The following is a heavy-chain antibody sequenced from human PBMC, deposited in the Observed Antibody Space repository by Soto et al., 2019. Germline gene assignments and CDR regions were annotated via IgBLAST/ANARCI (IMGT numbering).Heavy chain of an antibody. J-gene: IGHJ5*02. Sequence: SETLSLTCTVSGGSINSFYWSWIRHPPGKGLEWIGHIYYSGSTDYNPSLKSRVTISVDTSNNQFSLKLTSVTAADTAVYYCARSPLVVRGAIYWFLPSCPTPLGTVS. CDR3: ARSPLVVRGAIYWFLP. V-gene: IGHV4-59*08. D-gene: IGHD3-10*01. CDR2: IYYSGST. CDR1: GGSINSFY.